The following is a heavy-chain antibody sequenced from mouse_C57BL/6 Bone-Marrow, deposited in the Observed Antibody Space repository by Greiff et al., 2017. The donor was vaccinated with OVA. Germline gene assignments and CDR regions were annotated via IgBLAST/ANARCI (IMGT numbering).Heavy chain of an antibody. D-gene: IGHD1-1*01. CDR1: GFSFNTYA. V-gene: IGHV10-1*01. CDR2: IRSKSNNYAT. CDR3: VSPYYYGSSLAWFAY. Sequence: EVQRVESGGGLVQPKGSLKLSCAASGFSFNTYAMNWVRQAPGKGLEWVARIRSKSNNYATYYAVSVKDRFTISSDDSESMLYLQMNNLKTEDTAMYYFVSPYYYGSSLAWFAYWGQGILVTVSA. J-gene: IGHJ3*01.